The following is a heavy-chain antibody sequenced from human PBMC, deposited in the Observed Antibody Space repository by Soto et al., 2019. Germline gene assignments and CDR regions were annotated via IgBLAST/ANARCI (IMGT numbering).Heavy chain of an antibody. J-gene: IGHJ4*02. D-gene: IGHD3-16*01. Sequence: GGSLRLSCAASGFTFYDYGMSWARQAPGKGLEWVSAIGVTGSSTYYTDSVKGRFTISRDNSKNTLYLQMNSLRAEDTAVYYCAKGRAASDYVCDSWGQGTLVTVSS. V-gene: IGHV3-23*01. CDR1: GFTFYDYG. CDR3: AKGRAASDYVCDS. CDR2: IGVTGSST.